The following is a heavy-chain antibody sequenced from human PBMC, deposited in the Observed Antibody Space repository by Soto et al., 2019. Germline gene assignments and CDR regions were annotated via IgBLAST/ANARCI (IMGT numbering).Heavy chain of an antibody. D-gene: IGHD6-13*01. V-gene: IGHV1-69*13. J-gene: IGHJ6*02. CDR1: GGTFSSYA. CDR3: ARMEGAAAGVGYYGMDV. CDR2: IIPIFGTA. Sequence: VKVSCKASGGTFSSYAISWVRQAPGQGLGWMGGIIPIFGTANYAQKFQGRVTITADESTSTAYMELSSLRSEDTAVYYCARMEGAAAGVGYYGMDVWGQGTTVTVS.